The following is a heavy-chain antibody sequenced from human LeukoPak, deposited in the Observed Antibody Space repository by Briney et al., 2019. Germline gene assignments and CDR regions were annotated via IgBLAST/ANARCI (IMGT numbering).Heavy chain of an antibody. CDR2: IKQDGSDK. J-gene: IGHJ3*02. V-gene: IGHV3-7*01. CDR1: GFTFTKYW. CDR3: ARDATVVIRDGAFDI. Sequence: GDSLRLSCAASGFTFTKYWMTWVRQAPGKGLEWVGNIKQDGSDKNYMDSVKGRFTISRDNAKNSLYLQMNSLRAEDTAVYYCARDATVVIRDGAFDIWGQGTMVTVSS. D-gene: IGHD4-23*01.